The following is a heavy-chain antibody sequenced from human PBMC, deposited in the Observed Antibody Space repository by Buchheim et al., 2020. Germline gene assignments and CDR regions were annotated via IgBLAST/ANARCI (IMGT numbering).Heavy chain of an antibody. CDR3: AKGDSSGYPKKDFDY. V-gene: IGHV3-23*01. J-gene: IGHJ4*02. CDR2: ISGSGGST. D-gene: IGHD3-22*01. Sequence: EVQLSESGGGLVQPGGSLRLSCAASGFTFSNYAMSWVRQAPGKGLERVSSISGSGGSTYYGDSVKGRFTISRDNSKNTLYLQMNSLRADDTAVYYCAKGDSSGYPKKDFDYWGQGTL. CDR1: GFTFSNYA.